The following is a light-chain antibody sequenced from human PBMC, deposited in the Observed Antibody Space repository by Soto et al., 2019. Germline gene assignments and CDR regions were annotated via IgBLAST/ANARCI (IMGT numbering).Light chain of an antibody. V-gene: IGLV1-40*01. CDR1: SSNIGAGYD. J-gene: IGLJ1*01. CDR2: GNS. CDR3: PSYDRSLSGLV. Sequence: QSVLTQPPSVSGAPGQRVTISCTGSSSNIGAGYDVHWYQQLPGTAPKLLIYGNSNRPSGVPDRFSGSKSGTSASLAITGLQAEDDADYYRPSYDRSLSGLVFGTGTKLTVL.